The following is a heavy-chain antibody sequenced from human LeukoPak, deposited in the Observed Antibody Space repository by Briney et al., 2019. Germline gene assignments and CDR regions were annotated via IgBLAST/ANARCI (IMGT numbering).Heavy chain of an antibody. CDR3: ARVYAPYSSNHFDY. CDR1: GGSISSYY. J-gene: IGHJ4*02. Sequence: PSETLSLTCTVSGGSISSYYWSWIRQPPGKGLEWTGYIYYSGSTNYNPSLKGRVTISVDTSKNQFSLKLSSVTAADTAVYYCARVYAPYSSNHFDYWGQGTLVTVSS. V-gene: IGHV4-59*01. CDR2: IYYSGST. D-gene: IGHD6-13*01.